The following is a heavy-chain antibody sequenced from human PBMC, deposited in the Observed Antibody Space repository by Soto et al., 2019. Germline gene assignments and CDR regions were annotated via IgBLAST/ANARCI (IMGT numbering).Heavy chain of an antibody. CDR1: GGSISSYY. CDR3: ARAPLYCSGGSCYYNWFDP. CDR2: IYYSGST. D-gene: IGHD2-15*01. Sequence: SETLSLTCTVSGGSISSYYWSWIRQPPGKGLEWIGYIYYSGSTNYNPSLKSRVTISVDTSKNQFSLKLSSVTVADTAVYYCARAPLYCSGGSCYYNWFDPWGQGTLVTVSS. J-gene: IGHJ5*02. V-gene: IGHV4-59*01.